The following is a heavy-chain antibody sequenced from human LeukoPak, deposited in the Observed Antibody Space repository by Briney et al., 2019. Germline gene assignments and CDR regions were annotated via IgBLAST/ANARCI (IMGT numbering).Heavy chain of an antibody. J-gene: IGHJ4*02. CDR2: ISSSSSYI. CDR3: AVSDCSGGSCYSPLDY. CDR1: GFIFSNYA. V-gene: IGHV3-21*01. Sequence: GGSLRLSCAASGFIFSNYAMNWVRQAPGKGLEWVSSISSSSSYIYYADSVKGRFTISRDNAKNSLYLQMNSLRAEDTAVYYCAVSDCSGGSCYSPLDYWGQGTLVTVSS. D-gene: IGHD2-15*01.